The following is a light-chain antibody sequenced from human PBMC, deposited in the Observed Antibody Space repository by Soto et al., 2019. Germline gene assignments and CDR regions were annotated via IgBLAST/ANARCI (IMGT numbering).Light chain of an antibody. Sequence: DIVMTQSPDSLAVSLGERATINCKSSQSVLYSSNNKNYLAWYQQKPGQPPKLLIYWASTRESGVPDRFSGSGSGTDFTLTISRLQAEDVAVYYCHQYYSTPFTFGPGTKVDI. CDR3: HQYYSTPFT. CDR2: WAS. V-gene: IGKV4-1*01. CDR1: QSVLYSSNNKNY. J-gene: IGKJ3*01.